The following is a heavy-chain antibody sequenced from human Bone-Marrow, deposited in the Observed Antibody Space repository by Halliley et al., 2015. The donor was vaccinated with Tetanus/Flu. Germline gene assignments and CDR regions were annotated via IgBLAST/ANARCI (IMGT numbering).Heavy chain of an antibody. D-gene: IGHD2-8*01. CDR3: TRDVPNSQFDP. CDR2: IDNDGTKA. V-gene: IGHV3-74*03. Sequence: VWVSRIDNDGTKATYADSVKGRFTISRDNANNMLYLQMSSLRVDDPAVYYCTRDVPNSQFDPWGQGTLVTVSS. J-gene: IGHJ5*02.